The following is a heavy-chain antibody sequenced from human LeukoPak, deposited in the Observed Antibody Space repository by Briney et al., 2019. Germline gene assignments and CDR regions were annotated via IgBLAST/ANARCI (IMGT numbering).Heavy chain of an antibody. Sequence: GGSLRLSCAASGFTFDDYAMHWVRQAPGKGLEWVSGISWNSGSIGYADSVKGRFTISRDNAKNSLYLQMNSLRAEDTAVYYCARDARQLWLVDYWGQGTLVTVSS. J-gene: IGHJ4*02. CDR3: ARDARQLWLVDY. CDR1: GFTFDDYA. V-gene: IGHV3-9*01. CDR2: ISWNSGSI. D-gene: IGHD5-18*01.